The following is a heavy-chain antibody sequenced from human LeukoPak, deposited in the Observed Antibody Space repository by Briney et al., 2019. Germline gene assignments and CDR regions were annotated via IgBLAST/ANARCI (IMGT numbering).Heavy chain of an antibody. J-gene: IGHJ4*02. CDR3: ARQQANRRLWDH. CDR2: IYYSGST. D-gene: IGHD6-13*01. V-gene: IGHV4-59*01. CDR1: GGSISSYY. Sequence: SETLSLTCTVSGGSISSYYWSWIRQPPGKGLEWIGYIYYSGSTNYNPSLKSRVTISVDTSKNQFSLKLSSVTAADTAVYYCARQQANRRLWDHWGQGTLVTVSS.